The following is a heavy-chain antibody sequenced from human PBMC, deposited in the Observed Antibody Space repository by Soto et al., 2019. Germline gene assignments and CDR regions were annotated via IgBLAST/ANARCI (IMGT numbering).Heavy chain of an antibody. CDR3: VSVEGTPIFSGDYYYYAAYA. D-gene: IGHD2-21*02. Sequence: SETLSLTCTVSGGTITYYYWSWIRQAPGKGLEWLGYIFDGGSANYNPSLKSRVSFSLDKSQNQLSLKLTSVTGADTAIYYCVSVEGTPIFSGDYYYYAAYARAQGTAVTVS. J-gene: IGHJ6*02. V-gene: IGHV4-59*12. CDR1: GGTITYYY. CDR2: IFDGGSA.